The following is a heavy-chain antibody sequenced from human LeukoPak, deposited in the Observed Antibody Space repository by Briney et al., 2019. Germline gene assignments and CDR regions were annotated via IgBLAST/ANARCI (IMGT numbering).Heavy chain of an antibody. D-gene: IGHD5-24*01. Sequence: GGSLRLSCAASGFTFSDYYMSWIRQAPGKGLEWVSYISSSSSYTNYADSVKGRFTISRDNAKNLLYLQMNSLRAEDTAVYYCASTRRDGYNSFDYWGQGTLVTVSS. CDR2: ISSSSSYT. CDR3: ASTRRDGYNSFDY. CDR1: GFTFSDYY. J-gene: IGHJ4*02. V-gene: IGHV3-11*06.